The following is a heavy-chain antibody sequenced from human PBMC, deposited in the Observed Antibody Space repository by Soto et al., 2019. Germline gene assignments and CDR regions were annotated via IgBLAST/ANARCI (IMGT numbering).Heavy chain of an antibody. D-gene: IGHD5-12*01. CDR3: ARDLDGYDYYFDY. CDR2: IKQDGSEK. CDR1: GFTFSSYW. J-gene: IGHJ4*02. V-gene: IGHV3-7*01. Sequence: GGSLRLSCAASGFTFSSYWMSWVRQAPGKGLEWVANIKQDGSEKYYVDSVKGRFTISRDNAKNSLYLQMNSLRAEDTAVYYCARDLDGYDYYFDYWGQGTLVTVSS.